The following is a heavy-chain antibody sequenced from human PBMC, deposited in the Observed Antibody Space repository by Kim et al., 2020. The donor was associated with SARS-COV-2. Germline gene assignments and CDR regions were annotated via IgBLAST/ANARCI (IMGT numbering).Heavy chain of an antibody. CDR2: ISYDGSNK. V-gene: IGHV3-30*04. CDR3: ASSLILFDY. CDR1: GFTFSSYA. Sequence: GGSLRLSCAASGFTFSSYAMHWVRQAPGKGLEWVAVISYDGSNKYYADSVKGRFTISRDNSKNTLYLQMNSLRAEDTAVYYCASSLILFDYWGQGTLVTVSS. J-gene: IGHJ4*02.